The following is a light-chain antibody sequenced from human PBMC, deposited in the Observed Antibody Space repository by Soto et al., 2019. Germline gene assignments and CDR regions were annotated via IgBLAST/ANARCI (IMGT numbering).Light chain of an antibody. J-gene: IGKJ3*01. Sequence: AIPMTQSPSSLSASVGDRVTITCRASQSIRTDLGWYQQKPGKAPKVLIYAASGLQSGVPSRFSGSGAGTDFTLTISSLQPEDFATYYCLQDYNYPLTFGPGTKVDIK. CDR1: QSIRTD. CDR3: LQDYNYPLT. CDR2: AAS. V-gene: IGKV1-6*01.